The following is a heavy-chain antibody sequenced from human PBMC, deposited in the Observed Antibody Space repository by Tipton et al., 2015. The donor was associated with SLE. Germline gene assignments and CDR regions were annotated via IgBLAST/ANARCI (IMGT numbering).Heavy chain of an antibody. CDR1: GYSISSGYY. J-gene: IGHJ3*02. V-gene: IGHV4-38-2*01. D-gene: IGHD3-10*01. CDR3: ARLTIGGRGYYGSGAGPFHI. Sequence: GLVKPSETLSLICAVSGYSISSGYYWGWIRQPPGKGLEWIGSIYHSGSTYYNPSLKSRVTISVDTSKNQFSLKLSSVTAADTAVYYCARLTIGGRGYYGSGAGPFHIWGQGTMVTVSS. CDR2: IYHSGST.